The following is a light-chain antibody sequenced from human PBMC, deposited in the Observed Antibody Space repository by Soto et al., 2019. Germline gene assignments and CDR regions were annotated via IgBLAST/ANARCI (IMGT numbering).Light chain of an antibody. CDR3: SSSTTSNTSHVT. V-gene: IGLV2-14*01. Sequence: QSVLTQPASVSGSPGQSITISCTGTSSDVGGSDYVSWYQQEPGKAPKLIIFGVTNRPSGVSNRFSGSKSGNTASLTIAGLQAEDEADNYCSSSTTSNTSHVTFGVGTKLTVL. J-gene: IGLJ2*01. CDR1: SSDVGGSDY. CDR2: GVT.